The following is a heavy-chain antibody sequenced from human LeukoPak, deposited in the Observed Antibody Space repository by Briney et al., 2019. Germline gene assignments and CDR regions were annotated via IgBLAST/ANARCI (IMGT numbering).Heavy chain of an antibody. CDR3: ARRGRQLVRPMDV. Sequence: SETLSLTCAVYGGSFSGYYWSWIRQPPGKGLEWIGEINHSGSTNYNPSLKSRVTISVDTSKNQFSLKLSSVTAADTAVYYCARRGRQLVRPMDVWGKGTTVTISS. V-gene: IGHV4-34*01. CDR1: GGSFSGYY. J-gene: IGHJ6*03. CDR2: INHSGST. D-gene: IGHD6-13*01.